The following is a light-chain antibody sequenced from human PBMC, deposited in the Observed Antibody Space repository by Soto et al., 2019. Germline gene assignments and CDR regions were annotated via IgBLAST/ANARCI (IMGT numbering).Light chain of an antibody. CDR1: RSVSSN. Sequence: ETVMTQSPATLSVSPGKRATLSCRASRSVSSNLAWYQQIPGQAPRLLIYGASTRATGIPARFSGGGSGTEFTLTISSLQSEDAAVYNCQQYYNWSPLTFGGGTKVEIK. J-gene: IGKJ4*01. V-gene: IGKV3-15*01. CDR3: QQYYNWSPLT. CDR2: GAS.